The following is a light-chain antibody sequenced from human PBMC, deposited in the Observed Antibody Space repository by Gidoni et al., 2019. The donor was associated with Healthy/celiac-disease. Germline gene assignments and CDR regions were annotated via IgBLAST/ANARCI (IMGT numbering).Light chain of an antibody. Sequence: IVMTQSPDSLSVSLGERATINCKSSQSVLYSSNNKNYLAWYQQKPGQPPKLLIYWASTRESGVPDRCSGSGSGTDVTLTISSLQAEDVAVYYCQKYYSTPSFGPGTKVDIK. CDR3: QKYYSTPS. CDR1: QSVLYSSNNKNY. J-gene: IGKJ3*01. CDR2: WAS. V-gene: IGKV4-1*01.